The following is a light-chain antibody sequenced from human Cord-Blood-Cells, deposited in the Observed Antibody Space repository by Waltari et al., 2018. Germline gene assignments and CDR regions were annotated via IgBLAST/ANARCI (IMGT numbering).Light chain of an antibody. V-gene: IGLV2-23*01. CDR3: CSYAGSSTWV. Sequence: QSALTQPASVSGSPGQSIPISCTGTSSDVGSYNLVSWYQQHPGKAPKLMIYEGSERPSGVSNRVSGSKSGNTASLTISGLQAEDEADYYCCSYAGSSTWVFGGGTKLTVL. CDR1: SSDVGSYNL. J-gene: IGLJ3*02. CDR2: EGS.